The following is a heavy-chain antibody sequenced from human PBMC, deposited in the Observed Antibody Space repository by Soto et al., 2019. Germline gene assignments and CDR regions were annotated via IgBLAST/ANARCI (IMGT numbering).Heavy chain of an antibody. D-gene: IGHD3-16*01. CDR3: AMVDVYVTHSTQDV. J-gene: IGHJ6*01. CDR1: GSSFTRYG. CDR2: INHXNGNK. V-gene: IGHV1-18*01. Sequence: XXVKVSCKASGSSFTRYGIAWARQAPGQGLEGIGWINHXNGNKXYAQNLKGRVXXTTDTYTXXDYMELTSMRSNNTSIYYCAMVDVYVTHSTQDVWGQGTTVTVSS.